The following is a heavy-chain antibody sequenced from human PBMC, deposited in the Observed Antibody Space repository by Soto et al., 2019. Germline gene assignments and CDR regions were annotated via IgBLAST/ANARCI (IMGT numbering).Heavy chain of an antibody. CDR3: ARVTYCSGGSCYFRYMDV. J-gene: IGHJ6*03. V-gene: IGHV1-18*01. D-gene: IGHD2-15*01. CDR1: GYTFTIYC. Sequence: ASVKVSCKASGYTFTIYCISWVRQAPGQGLEWMGWISAYNGNTNYAQKLQGRVTMTTDTSTSTAYMELRSLRSDDTAVYYCARVTYCSGGSCYFRYMDVWGKGTTVTVSS. CDR2: ISAYNGNT.